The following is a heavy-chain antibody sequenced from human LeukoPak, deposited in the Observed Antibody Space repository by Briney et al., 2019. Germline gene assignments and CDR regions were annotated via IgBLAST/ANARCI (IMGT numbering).Heavy chain of an antibody. CDR1: GGSISLYY. J-gene: IGHJ4*02. CDR3: ARGRGSLTY. D-gene: IGHD3-10*01. V-gene: IGHV4-59*01. Sequence: SETLSLTCTVSGGSISLYYWSWIRQPPGKGLEWIGYFYDTRSSKYNPSLERRVTISVDMSRNQFSLNLTSVTAADTAVYYCARGRGSLTYWGQGTLATVSS. CDR2: FYDTRSS.